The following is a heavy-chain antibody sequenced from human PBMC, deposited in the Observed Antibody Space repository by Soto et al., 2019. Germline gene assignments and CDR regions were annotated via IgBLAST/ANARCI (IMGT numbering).Heavy chain of an antibody. CDR2: INHSGST. Sequence: QVQLQQWGAGLLKPSEILSLTCAVYGGSFSGYYWSWIRQPPGKGLEWIGEINHSGSTNYNPSLKSRVTISVDTSKNQFSLKLSSVTAADTAVYYCARTYSSSWSPFEYWGQGTLVTVSS. V-gene: IGHV4-34*01. CDR1: GGSFSGYY. CDR3: ARTYSSSWSPFEY. J-gene: IGHJ4*02. D-gene: IGHD6-13*01.